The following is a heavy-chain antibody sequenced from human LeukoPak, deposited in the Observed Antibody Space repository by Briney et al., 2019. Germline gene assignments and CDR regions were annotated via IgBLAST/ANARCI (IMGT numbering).Heavy chain of an antibody. CDR2: IIPIFGTA. CDR3: ASLVRDYYYYMDV. CDR1: GYTFTSYA. J-gene: IGHJ6*03. V-gene: IGHV1-69*13. Sequence: SVKVSCKASGYTFTSYAMNWVRQAPGQGLEWMGGIIPIFGTANYAQKFQGRVTITADESTSTAYMELSSLRSEDTAVYYCASLVRDYYYYMDVWGKGTTVTVSS.